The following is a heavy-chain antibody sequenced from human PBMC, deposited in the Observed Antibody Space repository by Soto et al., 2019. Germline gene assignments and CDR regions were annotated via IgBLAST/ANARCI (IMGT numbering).Heavy chain of an antibody. J-gene: IGHJ4*02. CDR2: IYYSGST. CDR3: ARHDGYCGGDRCRTWKYDY. Sequence: SETLSLTCTVSGASIGSGTYHWGWIRQPPGKGLEWIGSIYYSGSTFYNPSLRSRVTISVDTSKNQFSLKLTSVTAADAAVYYCARHDGYCGGDRCRTWKYDYWGQGTLVTVSS. D-gene: IGHD2-21*01. CDR1: GASIGSGTYH. V-gene: IGHV4-39*01.